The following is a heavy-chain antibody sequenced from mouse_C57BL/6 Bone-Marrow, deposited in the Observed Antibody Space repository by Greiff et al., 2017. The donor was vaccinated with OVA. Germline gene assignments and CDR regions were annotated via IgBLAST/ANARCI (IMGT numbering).Heavy chain of an antibody. CDR3: AKGQGYFDV. CDR1: GFTFSDYG. D-gene: IGHD6-1*01. V-gene: IGHV5-17*01. CDR2: ISSGSSTI. Sequence: EVKLMESGGGLVKPGGSLKLSCAASGFTFSDYGMHWVRQAPEKGLEWVAYISSGSSTIYYADTVKGRFTISRDNAKNTLFLQMTSLRSEDTAMYYCAKGQGYFDVWGTGTTVTVAS. J-gene: IGHJ1*03.